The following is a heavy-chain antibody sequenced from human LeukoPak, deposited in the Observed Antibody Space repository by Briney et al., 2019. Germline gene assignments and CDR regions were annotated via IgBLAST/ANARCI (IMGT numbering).Heavy chain of an antibody. CDR1: GFTFSSYG. V-gene: IGHV3-30*18. CDR3: AKDGGNGAFDI. D-gene: IGHD4-23*01. Sequence: SCKASGFTFSSYGMHWVRQAPGKGLEWVAVISYDGSNKYYADSVKGRFTISRDNSKNTLCLQMNSLRAEDTAVYYCAKDGGNGAFDIWGQGTMVTVSS. CDR2: ISYDGSNK. J-gene: IGHJ3*02.